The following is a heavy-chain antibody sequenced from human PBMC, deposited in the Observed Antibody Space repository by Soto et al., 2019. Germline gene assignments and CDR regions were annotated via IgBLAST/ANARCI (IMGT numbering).Heavy chain of an antibody. CDR2: INSDGSST. CDR1: GFTFSSYW. V-gene: IGHV3-74*01. J-gene: IGHJ3*02. D-gene: IGHD6-13*01. Sequence: PGGSLRLSCAASGFTFSSYWMDWARQPPGKGLVWVSRINSDGSSTSYADSVKGRFTISRDNAKNTLYLQMNSLRAEDTAVYYCARANHSSSWGDAFDIWGQGTMVTVSS. CDR3: ARANHSSSWGDAFDI.